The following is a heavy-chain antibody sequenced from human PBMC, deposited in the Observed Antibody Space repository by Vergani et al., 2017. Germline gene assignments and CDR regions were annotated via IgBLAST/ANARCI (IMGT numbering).Heavy chain of an antibody. CDR1: GGPISSGSYY. D-gene: IGHD6-19*01. V-gene: IGHV4-61*02. Sequence: QVQLQESGPGLVKPSQTLSLTCTFPGGPISSGSYYWSWIRQPAGKGLEWIGRIYTSGSTNYNPSLKSRVTISVDTSKNQFSLKLSSVTAADTAVYYCATGIAVAGGWFDPWGQGTLVTVSS. CDR2: IYTSGST. CDR3: ATGIAVAGGWFDP. J-gene: IGHJ5*02.